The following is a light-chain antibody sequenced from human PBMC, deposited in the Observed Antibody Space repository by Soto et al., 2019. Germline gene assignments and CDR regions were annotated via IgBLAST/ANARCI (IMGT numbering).Light chain of an antibody. CDR2: AAS. Sequence: DLQMTQSPSSLSASVGDRVTITCRSSQNILTYLNWYQQKPGEVPRFLIYAASNLQDGVPARFSGSESGTEFTLTISSLQPEDFATYFCQQSYSVPLTFGQGTKLE. V-gene: IGKV1-39*01. CDR3: QQSYSVPLT. CDR1: QNILTY. J-gene: IGKJ2*01.